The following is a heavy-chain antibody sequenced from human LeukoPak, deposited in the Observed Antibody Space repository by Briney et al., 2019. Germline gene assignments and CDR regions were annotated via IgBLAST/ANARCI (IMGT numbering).Heavy chain of an antibody. CDR1: GGSISIYY. D-gene: IGHD2-2*01. CDR3: ARHSGSIVVVPAAFDC. Sequence: PSETLSLTCTVSGGSISIYYWTWIRQPPGKGLEWIGYIDSRGSTDYNPSLKSRVTMSVDTTKNQFSLKLSSVTAADTAVYYCARHSGSIVVVPAAFDCWGQGTLVTVSS. CDR2: IDSRGST. V-gene: IGHV4-59*08. J-gene: IGHJ4*02.